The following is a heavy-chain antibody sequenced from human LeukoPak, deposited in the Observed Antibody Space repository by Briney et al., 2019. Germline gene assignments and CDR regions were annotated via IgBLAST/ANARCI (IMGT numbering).Heavy chain of an antibody. V-gene: IGHV1-18*01. Sequence: ASVKVSYKASGYTFTKYGISWVRQAPGQGLEWMGWISAYNGNTNYAQKLQGRVTMTTDTSTSTAYMELRSLRSDDTAVYYCARDEDTDMVGRNWFDPWGQGTLVTVSS. D-gene: IGHD5-18*01. CDR1: GYTFTKYG. CDR2: ISAYNGNT. J-gene: IGHJ5*02. CDR3: ARDEDTDMVGRNWFDP.